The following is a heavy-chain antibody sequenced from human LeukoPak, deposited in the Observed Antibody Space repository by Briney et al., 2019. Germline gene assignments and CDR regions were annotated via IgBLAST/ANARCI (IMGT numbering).Heavy chain of an antibody. CDR3: ARGDPYDFWSGYHAIDAFDI. CDR2: INNSGSA. Sequence: PSETLSLTCIVSGDSIGSSPYYWGWIRQPPGKGLDWIGSINNSGSASYSPSLKGRVTISIDTSKNQFSLKLSSVTAADTAVYYCARGDPYDFWSGYHAIDAFDIWGQGTMVTVSS. J-gene: IGHJ3*02. CDR1: GDSIGSSPYY. D-gene: IGHD3-3*01. V-gene: IGHV4-39*07.